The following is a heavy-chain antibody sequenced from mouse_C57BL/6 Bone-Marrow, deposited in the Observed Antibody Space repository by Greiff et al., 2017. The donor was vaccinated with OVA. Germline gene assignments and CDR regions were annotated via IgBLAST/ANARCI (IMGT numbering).Heavy chain of an antibody. CDR3: TRYGTTVVAKDYAMDY. V-gene: IGHV1-5*01. Sequence: SGTVLARPGASVKMSCKTSGYTFTSYWMHWVKQRPGQGLEWIGAIYPGNSDTSYNQKFKGKAKLTAVTSASTAYMELSSLTNEDSAVYYCTRYGTTVVAKDYAMDYWGQGTSVTVSS. CDR2: IYPGNSDT. J-gene: IGHJ4*01. D-gene: IGHD1-1*01. CDR1: GYTFTSYW.